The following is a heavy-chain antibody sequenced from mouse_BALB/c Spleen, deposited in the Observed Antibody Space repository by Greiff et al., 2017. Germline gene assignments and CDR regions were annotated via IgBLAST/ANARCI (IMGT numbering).Heavy chain of an antibody. J-gene: IGHJ1*01. CDR2: ISYSGST. Sequence: VQLKESGPSLVKPSQTLSLTCSVTGDSITSGYWNWIRKFPGNKLEYMGYISYSGSTYYNPSLKSRISITRDTSKNQYYLQLNSVTTEDTATYYCAGGDYGSSAWYFDVWGAGTTVTVSS. D-gene: IGHD1-1*01. CDR1: GDSITSGY. CDR3: AGGDYGSSAWYFDV. V-gene: IGHV3-8*02.